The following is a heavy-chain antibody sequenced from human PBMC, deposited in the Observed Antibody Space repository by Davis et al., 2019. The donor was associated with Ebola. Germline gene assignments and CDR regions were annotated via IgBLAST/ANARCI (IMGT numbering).Heavy chain of an antibody. CDR2: ISGSGGST. CDR1: VITFSSYA. V-gene: IGHV3-23*01. CDR3: ARSARAYSGYHGMDV. Sequence: PGGSLRLSCTDSVITFSSYAMTWVRQAPGKGLEWVSAISGSGGSTYYADSVKGRFTISRDNSKNSLYLQMNSLRAEDTAVYYCARSARAYSGYHGMDVWGKGTTVTVSS. D-gene: IGHD1-26*01. J-gene: IGHJ6*04.